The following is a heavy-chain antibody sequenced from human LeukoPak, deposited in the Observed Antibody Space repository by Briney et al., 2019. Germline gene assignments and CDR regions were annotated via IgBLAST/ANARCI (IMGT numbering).Heavy chain of an antibody. CDR3: ASCYDILTGYHDY. CDR2: IYYSEST. Sequence: SETLSLTCTVSGGSISSSSYYWGWIRQPPGKGLEWIGSIYYSESTYYNPSLKSRVTISVDTSKNQFSLKLSSVTAADTAVYYCASCYDILTGYHDYWGQGTLVTVSS. CDR1: GGSISSSSYY. J-gene: IGHJ4*02. D-gene: IGHD3-9*01. V-gene: IGHV4-39*01.